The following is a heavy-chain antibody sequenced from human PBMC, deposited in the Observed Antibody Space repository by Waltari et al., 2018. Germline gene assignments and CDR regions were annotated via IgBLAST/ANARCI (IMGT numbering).Heavy chain of an antibody. D-gene: IGHD2-2*01. V-gene: IGHV3-23*01. J-gene: IGHJ4*02. CDR3: AREKSSWLPTY. CDR2: ITSSGGDT. Sequence: EVQLLESGGGLVQPGGSLKLSCGASGFSFTSYFMRWVRPAPGKGLEWVAGITSSGGDTAYADSVKGRFTISRDNSNNTLFLQMSSLSAEDTAVYYCAREKSSWLPTYWGQGTRVTVSS. CDR1: GFSFTSYF.